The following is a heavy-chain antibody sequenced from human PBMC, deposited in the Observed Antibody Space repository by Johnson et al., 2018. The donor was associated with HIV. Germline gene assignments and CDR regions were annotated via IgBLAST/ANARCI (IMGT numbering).Heavy chain of an antibody. Sequence: QVQLVESGGGLVQPGGSLRLSCAGSGFTFIDYYMSWIRQAPGKGLQWISYISGSGSTIYYADSVKGRFTISRDNAKNSLYLQMNSLRAEDTAMYYCARLEYSSVSPLLGAFDIWGQGTMVTVSS. V-gene: IGHV3-11*04. CDR3: ARLEYSSVSPLLGAFDI. CDR2: ISGSGSTI. J-gene: IGHJ3*02. CDR1: GFTFIDYY. D-gene: IGHD6-6*01.